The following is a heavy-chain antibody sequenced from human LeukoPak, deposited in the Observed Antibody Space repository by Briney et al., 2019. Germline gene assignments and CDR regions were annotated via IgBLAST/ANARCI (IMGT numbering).Heavy chain of an antibody. Sequence: PSETLSLTCTVSGGSISRYYRSWIRQPPGKGLEWIGYLYSSGSTNYNPSLESRVTISLDRSKNQFSLTMTSLSAADTAVYYCARGGEGAIGWYCDVWGRGTLVSASS. J-gene: IGHJ2*01. CDR1: GGSISRYY. CDR3: ARGGEGAIGWYCDV. D-gene: IGHD2-21*01. V-gene: IGHV4-59*01. CDR2: LYSSGST.